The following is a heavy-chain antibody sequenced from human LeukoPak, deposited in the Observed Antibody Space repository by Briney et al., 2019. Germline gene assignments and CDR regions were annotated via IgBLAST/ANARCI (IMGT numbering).Heavy chain of an antibody. CDR1: GFTFSSYS. J-gene: IGHJ3*02. Sequence: PGGSLRLSCAASGFTFSSYSMNWVRQAPGKGLEWVSSISSSSSYIYYADSVKGRFTISRDNAKNSLYLQMNSLRAEDTAVYYCARDNGFGESWFIWGQGTMVTVSS. V-gene: IGHV3-21*01. D-gene: IGHD3-10*01. CDR3: ARDNGFGESWFI. CDR2: ISSSSSYI.